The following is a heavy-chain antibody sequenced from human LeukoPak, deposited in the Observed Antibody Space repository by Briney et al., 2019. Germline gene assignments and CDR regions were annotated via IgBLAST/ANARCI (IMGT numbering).Heavy chain of an antibody. CDR3: TTLGYHLDS. CDR2: FAGSDTTK. J-gene: IGHJ4*02. V-gene: IGHV3-48*03. D-gene: IGHD3-16*02. CDR1: GFDFGAYE. Sequence: GGSLRLSCAASGFDFGAYEMNWVRQAPGEGLEWVAYFAGSDTTKYYADSVRGRFTISRDNAKNSLYLQMNSLRAEDTALYYCTTLGYHLDSWGQGTLVTVSS.